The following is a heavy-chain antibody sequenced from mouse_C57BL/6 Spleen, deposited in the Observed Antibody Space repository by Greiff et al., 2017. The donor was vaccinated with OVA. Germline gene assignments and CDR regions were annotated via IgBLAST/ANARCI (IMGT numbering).Heavy chain of an antibody. CDR1: GYTFTDYY. J-gene: IGHJ4*01. CDR3: ARRGYYYAMDY. V-gene: IGHV1-26*01. CDR2: INPNNGGT. Sequence: EVQLQQSGPELVKPGASVKISCKASGYTFTDYYMNWVKQSHGKSLEWIGDINPNNGGTSYNQKFKGKATLTVDKSSSTAYMERRSLTSEDSAVYYCARRGYYYAMDYWGQGTSVTVSS. D-gene: IGHD2-2*01.